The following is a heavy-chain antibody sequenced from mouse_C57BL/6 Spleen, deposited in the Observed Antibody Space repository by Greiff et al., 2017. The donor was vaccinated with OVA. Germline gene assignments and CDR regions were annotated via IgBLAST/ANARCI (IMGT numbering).Heavy chain of an antibody. CDR3: ARLRSSNWYFDV. V-gene: IGHV1-81*01. Sequence: VQLQQSGAELARPGASVKLSCKASGYTFTSYGISWVKQRTGQGLEWIGEIYPRSGNTYYNEKFKGKATLTADKSSSTAYMELRSLTSEDSAVYFCARLRSSNWYFDVWGTGTTVTVSS. CDR2: IYPRSGNT. CDR1: GYTFTSYG. J-gene: IGHJ1*03. D-gene: IGHD1-1*01.